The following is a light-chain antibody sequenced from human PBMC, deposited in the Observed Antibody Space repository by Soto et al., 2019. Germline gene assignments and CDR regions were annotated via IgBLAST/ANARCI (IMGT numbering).Light chain of an antibody. CDR3: YSRDSSGNHKWV. Sequence: YELTQPPSVSVSPGQTARFTCSGDALPKKSAYWYQQKSGQAPVLVIYEDSKRPSGIPERFSGSSSGTMATLTISGAQVEDEGDYYCYSRDSSGNHKWVFGGGTKLTVL. CDR2: EDS. CDR1: ALPKKS. J-gene: IGLJ3*02. V-gene: IGLV3-10*01.